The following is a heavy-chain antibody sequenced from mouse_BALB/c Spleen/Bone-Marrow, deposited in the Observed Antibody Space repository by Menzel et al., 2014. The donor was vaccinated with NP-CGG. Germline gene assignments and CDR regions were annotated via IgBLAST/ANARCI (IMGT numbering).Heavy chain of an antibody. CDR2: ISSGSSTI. Sequence: EVMLVESGGGLVQPGGSRKLSCAASGFTFSSFGMHWVRQAPERGLEWVAYISSGSSTIFYADTVKGRFTTSRDNPKNTLFLQMTSLRSEDTAMYYCARGGNWEDFDYWGQGTTLTVSS. J-gene: IGHJ2*01. V-gene: IGHV5-17*02. CDR1: GFTFSSFG. CDR3: ARGGNWEDFDY. D-gene: IGHD4-1*01.